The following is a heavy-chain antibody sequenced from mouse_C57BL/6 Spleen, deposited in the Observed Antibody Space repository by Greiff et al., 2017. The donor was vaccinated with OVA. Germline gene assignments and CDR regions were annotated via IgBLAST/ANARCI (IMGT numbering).Heavy chain of an antibody. V-gene: IGHV1-53*01. Sequence: VPLHQPGTELVKPGASVTLSCKASGYTFTSYWMHWVKQRPGPGLAWIGNINPSNGGTHYNEKFKSKATLTVDKSSSTSYRQLSSLTSEDYAVYYGARWEGRYFCGWGTGPTVTVST. CDR1: GYTFTSYW. D-gene: IGHD3-3*01. CDR3: ARWEGRYFCG. CDR2: INPSNGGT. J-gene: IGHJ1*03.